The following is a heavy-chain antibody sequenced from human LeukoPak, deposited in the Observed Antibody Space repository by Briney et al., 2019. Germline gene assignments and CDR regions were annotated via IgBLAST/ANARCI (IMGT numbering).Heavy chain of an antibody. V-gene: IGHV1-18*01. Sequence: ASVKVSCRASGYTFTSFGISWVRQAPGQGLEWMGWISAHNGNIDFAQKFQGRVTMTTDTSTRTAYMELRSLKSDDSALYFCAREAGADYYYYMDVWGQGTTVTVSS. CDR1: GYTFTSFG. J-gene: IGHJ6*03. CDR2: ISAHNGNI. CDR3: AREAGADYYYYMDV.